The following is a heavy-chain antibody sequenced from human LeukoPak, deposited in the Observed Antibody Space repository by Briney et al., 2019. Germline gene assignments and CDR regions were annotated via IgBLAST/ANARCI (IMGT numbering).Heavy chain of an antibody. V-gene: IGHV4-59*08. Sequence: SETPSLTCTVSGGSISSYYWSWIRQPPGKGLEWSGYIYYSGSTNYNPSLKSRVTISVDTSENQFSLKLSSVTAADTAVYYCARHVPAHYYGSGSYYFDYWGQGTLVTVSS. CDR2: IYYSGST. J-gene: IGHJ4*02. D-gene: IGHD3-10*01. CDR3: ARHVPAHYYGSGSYYFDY. CDR1: GGSISSYY.